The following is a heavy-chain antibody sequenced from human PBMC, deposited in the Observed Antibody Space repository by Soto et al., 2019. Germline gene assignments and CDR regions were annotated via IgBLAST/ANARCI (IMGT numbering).Heavy chain of an antibody. V-gene: IGHV1-18*01. D-gene: IGHD3-10*01. CDR1: GYTFTSYG. CDR3: ARPRFTMVRGVNGNWFDP. CDR2: ISAYNGNT. J-gene: IGHJ5*02. Sequence: ASVKVSCKASGYTFTSYGISWVRQAPGQGLEWMGWISAYNGNTNYAQKLQGRVTMTTDTSTSTAYMELRSLRSDDTAVYYCARPRFTMVRGVNGNWFDPWGQGTLVNLSS.